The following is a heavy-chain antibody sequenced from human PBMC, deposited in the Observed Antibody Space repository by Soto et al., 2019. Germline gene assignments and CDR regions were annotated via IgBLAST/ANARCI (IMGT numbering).Heavy chain of an antibody. D-gene: IGHD2-15*01. CDR3: ARSGGSAGWFDP. CDR2: ISHSGTT. CDR1: GYSITTGYY. Sequence: SETLSLTCAVSGYSITTGYYLGWILQPPGKGLEWIGSISHSGTTFYSSSLKSRVTISKDASKNQFSLKVNSVIAADTAVYYCARSGGSAGWFDPWGPGSLVTVSS. V-gene: IGHV4-38-2*01. J-gene: IGHJ5*02.